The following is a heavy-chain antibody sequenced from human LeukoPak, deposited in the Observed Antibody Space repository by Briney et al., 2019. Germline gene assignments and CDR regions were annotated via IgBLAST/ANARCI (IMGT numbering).Heavy chain of an antibody. V-gene: IGHV1-8*01. D-gene: IGHD4-17*01. Sequence: ASVKVSCKASGYTFTSYDINWVRQATGQGLEWMGWMNPNSGNTGYAQKFQGRVTMTRNTSISTAYMELSSLRSEDTAVYYCARGLLRHHAFDIRGQGTMVTVSS. J-gene: IGHJ3*02. CDR1: GYTFTSYD. CDR2: MNPNSGNT. CDR3: ARGLLRHHAFDI.